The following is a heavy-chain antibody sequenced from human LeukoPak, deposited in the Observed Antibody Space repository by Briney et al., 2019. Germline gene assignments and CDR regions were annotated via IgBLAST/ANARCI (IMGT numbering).Heavy chain of an antibody. CDR2: INPNSGGT. CDR3: ARGYCTSTSCSYMDV. Sequence: ASVKVSCKASGYTFTGYYMYWVRQAPGQGLEWMGWINPNSGGTNYAQRFQGRVTMTRDTSISTAYTELSRLISDDTAVYYCARGYCTSTSCSYMDVWGKGTTVTVSS. D-gene: IGHD2-2*01. J-gene: IGHJ6*03. CDR1: GYTFTGYY. V-gene: IGHV1-2*02.